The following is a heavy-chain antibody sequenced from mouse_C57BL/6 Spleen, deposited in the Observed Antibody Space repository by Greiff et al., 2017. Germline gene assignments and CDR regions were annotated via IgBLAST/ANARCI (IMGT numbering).Heavy chain of an antibody. J-gene: IGHJ4*01. D-gene: IGHD2-1*01. CDR3: ARRALYGNYAMDY. V-gene: IGHV1-55*01. CDR1: GYTFTSYW. CDR2: IYPGSGST. Sequence: QVQLKQPGAELVKPGASVKMSCKASGYTFTSYWITWVKQRPGQGLEWIGDIYPGSGSTNYNEKFKSKATLTVDTSSSTAYMQLSSLTSEDSAVYYCARRALYGNYAMDYWGQGTSVTVSS.